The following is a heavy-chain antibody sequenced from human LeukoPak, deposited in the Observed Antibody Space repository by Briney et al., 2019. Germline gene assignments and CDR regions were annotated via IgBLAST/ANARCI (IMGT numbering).Heavy chain of an antibody. D-gene: IGHD3/OR15-3a*01. V-gene: IGHV1-8*01. Sequence: ASVTVSCTASGYTFTSYDINWVRQATGQGLEWMGWINPNSGNTGYAQKFQGRVTMTKNTSINTAYMELSSLRSEDTAVYYCARALSWTTDSYYYMDVWGKGTTVTVSS. J-gene: IGHJ6*03. CDR1: GYTFTSYD. CDR3: ARALSWTTDSYYYMDV. CDR2: INPNSGNT.